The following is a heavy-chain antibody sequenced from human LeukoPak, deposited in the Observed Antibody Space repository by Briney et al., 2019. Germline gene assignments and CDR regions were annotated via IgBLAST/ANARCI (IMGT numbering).Heavy chain of an antibody. CDR2: IYYSGST. CDR3: ARERSGYPYYFDY. D-gene: IGHD3-3*01. J-gene: IGHJ4*02. Sequence: SETLSLTCTVSGGSISSGGYYWSWIRQHQGKGLEWIGYIYYSGSTYYNPSLKSRVTISVDTSKNQFSLKLSSVTAADTAVYYCARERSGYPYYFDYWGQRALVTVPS. CDR1: GGSISSGGYY. V-gene: IGHV4-31*03.